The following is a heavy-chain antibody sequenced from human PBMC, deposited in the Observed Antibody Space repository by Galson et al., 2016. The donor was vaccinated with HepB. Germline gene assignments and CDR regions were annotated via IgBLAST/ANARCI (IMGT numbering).Heavy chain of an antibody. CDR2: IGSSSHYT. CDR3: ARNQWQFDY. D-gene: IGHD6-19*01. CDR1: GFTFSDYQ. Sequence: SLRLSCAASGFTFSDYQMSWIRQAPGKGLEWVSYIGSSSHYTNYADSVKGRFTISRDNAKNSLYLQMNSLRAEDTAVYYCARNQWQFDYWGQGTLVTVSS. J-gene: IGHJ4*02. V-gene: IGHV3-11*06.